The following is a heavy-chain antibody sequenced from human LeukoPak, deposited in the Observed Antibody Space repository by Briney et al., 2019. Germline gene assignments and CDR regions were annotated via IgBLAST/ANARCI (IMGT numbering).Heavy chain of an antibody. J-gene: IGHJ3*02. D-gene: IGHD2-15*01. Sequence: PGGSLRLSCAASGFTFSSYGMHWVRQAPGKGLEWVAVIWNDGSNKYYADSVKGRFTISRDNSKNTLYLQMNSLRAEDTAVHYCAKGRYCSAGSCYGWHAFDIWGQGTMVTVSS. CDR2: IWNDGSNK. CDR1: GFTFSSYG. V-gene: IGHV3-33*06. CDR3: AKGRYCSAGSCYGWHAFDI.